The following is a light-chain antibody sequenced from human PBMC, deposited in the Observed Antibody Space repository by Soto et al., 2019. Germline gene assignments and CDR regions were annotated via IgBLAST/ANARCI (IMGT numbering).Light chain of an antibody. CDR1: QSVGTS. V-gene: IGKV3-11*01. CDR3: QHRSNWPPGAT. J-gene: IGKJ4*01. CDR2: DAS. Sequence: EIVLTQSPATLSLSPGERATLFCRASQSVGTSLAWYQQKPGQAPRLLIYDASNGATAIPARFSGSGSGTDFTLTISSLEPEDSAIYYCQHRSNWPPGATFGGGTKVGIK.